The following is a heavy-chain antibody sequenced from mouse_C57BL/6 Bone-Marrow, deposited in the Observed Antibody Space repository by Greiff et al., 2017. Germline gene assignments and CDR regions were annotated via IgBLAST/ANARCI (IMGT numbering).Heavy chain of an antibody. V-gene: IGHV14-4*01. CDR3: TTCDYGSSDVDY. J-gene: IGHJ2*01. D-gene: IGHD1-1*01. Sequence: EVQLQQSGAELVRPGASVKLSCTASGFNIKDDYMHWVKQRPEQGLEWIGWIDPENGDTEYASKFQGKATITADTSSNTAYLQLSSLTSEDTAVYYCTTCDYGSSDVDYWGQGTTLTVYS. CDR1: GFNIKDDY. CDR2: IDPENGDT.